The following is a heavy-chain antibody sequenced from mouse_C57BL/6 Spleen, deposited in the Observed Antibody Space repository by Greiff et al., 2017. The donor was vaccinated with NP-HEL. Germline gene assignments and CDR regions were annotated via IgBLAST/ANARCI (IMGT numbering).Heavy chain of an antibody. Sequence: QVQLKQSGAELVRPGTSVKVSCKASGYAFTNYLIGWVKQRPGQGLEWIGVINPGSGGTNYNEKFKGKATLTADKSSSTAYMQLSSLTSEDSAVYFCAREDDGYDVGFAYWGQGTLVTVSA. CDR3: AREDDGYDVGFAY. V-gene: IGHV1-54*01. CDR2: INPGSGGT. J-gene: IGHJ3*01. D-gene: IGHD2-2*01. CDR1: GYAFTNYL.